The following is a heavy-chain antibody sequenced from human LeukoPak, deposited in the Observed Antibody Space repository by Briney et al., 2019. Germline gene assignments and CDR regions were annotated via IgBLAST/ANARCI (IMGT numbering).Heavy chain of an antibody. J-gene: IGHJ4*02. D-gene: IGHD1-26*01. CDR1: GFTFSTYA. CDR2: ISGSGGGT. V-gene: IGHV3-23*01. Sequence: PGGSLRLSCAASGFTFSTYAMSWARQAAGKGLEWVSLISGSGGGTYYADSVKGRFTISRDNSKNTLYLQLNSLRVEDTAVYYCAKGSRWGQGTLVTVSS. CDR3: AKGSR.